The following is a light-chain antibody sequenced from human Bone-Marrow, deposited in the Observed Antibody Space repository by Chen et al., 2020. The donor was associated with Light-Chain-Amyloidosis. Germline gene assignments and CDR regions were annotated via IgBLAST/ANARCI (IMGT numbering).Light chain of an antibody. CDR2: EDD. V-gene: IGLV6-57*01. Sequence: NFMLTQPPSVSESPGKTVIIPCTRSSGSIATNYVQWYQQRPGSPPTTVIYEDDQRPSGVPDRFSGSIDRSSNSASLTISGLKTEDEADYYCQSYQGSSQGVFGGGTKLTVL. J-gene: IGLJ3*02. CDR1: SGSIATNY. CDR3: QSYQGSSQGV.